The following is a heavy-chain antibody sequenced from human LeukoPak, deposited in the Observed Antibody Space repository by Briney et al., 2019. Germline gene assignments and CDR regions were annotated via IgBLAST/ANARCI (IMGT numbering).Heavy chain of an antibody. Sequence: PGGSLRLSCVASGFTFSNFALHWVRQAPGKGLEWVAVISSDGSNKFYADSVKGRFTISRDNPVDTVFLQMNSLRADDTAVYYCTRDDVLSGYVPYYYAMDVWGRGTTVTVSS. V-gene: IGHV3-30*04. D-gene: IGHD5-12*01. CDR1: GFTFSNFA. CDR2: ISSDGSNK. J-gene: IGHJ6*02. CDR3: TRDDVLSGYVPYYYAMDV.